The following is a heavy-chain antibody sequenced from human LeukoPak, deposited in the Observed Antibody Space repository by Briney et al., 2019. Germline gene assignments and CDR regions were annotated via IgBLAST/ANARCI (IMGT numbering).Heavy chain of an antibody. CDR1: GGSISSYY. V-gene: IGHV4-59*01. D-gene: IGHD6-19*01. J-gene: IGHJ4*02. CDR3: ARESSGLFDY. CDR2: IYYSGST. Sequence: SETLSLTCTVSGGSISSYYWSWIRQPPGKGLEWIGYIYYSGSTNYNPSLKSRVTISVDTSKNQFSLKLSSVTAADTAVYYCARESSGLFDYWGQGTLVTVSS.